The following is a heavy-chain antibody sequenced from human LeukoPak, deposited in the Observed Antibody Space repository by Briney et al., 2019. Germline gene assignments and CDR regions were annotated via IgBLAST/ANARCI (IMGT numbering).Heavy chain of an antibody. CDR1: GFTFSSYG. Sequence: GGSLRLSCAASGFTFSSYGMHWVRQAPGKGLEWVAFIRYDGSNKYYADSVKGRFTISRDNSKNTLYLQMNSLRAEDTAVYYCAKDDYYDSSGYYGLGLLASWGQGTLVTVSS. CDR2: IRYDGSNK. D-gene: IGHD3-22*01. V-gene: IGHV3-30*02. CDR3: AKDDYYDSSGYYGLGLLAS. J-gene: IGHJ5*01.